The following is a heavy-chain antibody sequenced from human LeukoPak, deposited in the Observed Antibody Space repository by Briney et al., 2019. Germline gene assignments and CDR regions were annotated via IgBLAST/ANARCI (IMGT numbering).Heavy chain of an antibody. D-gene: IGHD3-22*01. Sequence: PGGSLRLSCAASGFTFSSDAMSWVRQAPGKGLEWVSGVTWNGGRTGYADSVKGRFTISRDNSKNTLYLQMNSLRVEDTAVYYCANDDYYDSSSQLDAFDTWGQGTMVTVSS. CDR1: GFTFSSDA. J-gene: IGHJ3*02. CDR2: VTWNGGRT. CDR3: ANDDYYDSSSQLDAFDT. V-gene: IGHV3-23*01.